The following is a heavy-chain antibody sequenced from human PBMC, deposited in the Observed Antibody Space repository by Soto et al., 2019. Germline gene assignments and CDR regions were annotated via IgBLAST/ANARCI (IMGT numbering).Heavy chain of an antibody. CDR2: IYYSGST. CDR1: GGSISSYY. Sequence: QVQLQESGPGLVKPSETLSLTCTVSGGSISSYYWSWIRQPPGKGLEWIGYIYYSGSTNYNPSLKHRVTISVDTSKNQFSLKLSSVTAADTAVYYCARFQGWFDPWGQGTLVTVSS. J-gene: IGHJ5*02. V-gene: IGHV4-59*01. CDR3: ARFQGWFDP.